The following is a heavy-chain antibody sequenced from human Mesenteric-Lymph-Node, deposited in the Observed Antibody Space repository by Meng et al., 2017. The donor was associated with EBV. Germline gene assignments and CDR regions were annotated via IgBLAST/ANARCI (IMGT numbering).Heavy chain of an antibody. Sequence: QVQLEQSGAEVKKPGASVKVSCKTSGYYFTDYHMHWVRQAPGQGLEWMKIINPIDGTTKYAQKFQGRVTVTRDTSTRTVFMELSSLTSEDTAVYYCARDPGNRWGLDPRGHGTLGIVS. V-gene: IGHV1-46*01. CDR2: INPIDGTT. D-gene: IGHD2-21*01. CDR3: ARDPGNRWGLDP. J-gene: IGHJ5*02. CDR1: GYYFTDYH.